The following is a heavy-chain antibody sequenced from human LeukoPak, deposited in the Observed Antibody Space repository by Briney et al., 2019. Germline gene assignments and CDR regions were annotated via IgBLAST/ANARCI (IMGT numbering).Heavy chain of an antibody. CDR1: GFTFSSYG. CDR3: AKAVAGTRYYYYGMDV. V-gene: IGHV3-30*18. Sequence: PGRSLRLSCAASGFTFSSYGMHWVRQAPGKGLEWVAVISYDGSNKYYADSVKGRFTISRDNSKNTLYLQMHSLRAEDTGVYSCAKAVAGTRYYYYGMDVWGQGPTVTVSS. D-gene: IGHD6-19*01. CDR2: ISYDGSNK. J-gene: IGHJ6*02.